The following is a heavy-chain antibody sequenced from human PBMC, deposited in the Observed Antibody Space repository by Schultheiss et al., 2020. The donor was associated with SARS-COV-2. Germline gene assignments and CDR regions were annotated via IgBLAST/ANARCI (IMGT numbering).Heavy chain of an antibody. D-gene: IGHD4-17*01. CDR1: GGSVSSGSYY. CDR3: ARTKGLSYDDYDHYYYYYGMDD. V-gene: IGHV4-61*01. Sequence: SETLSLTCTVSGGSVSSGSYYWSWIRQPPGKGLEWIGYIYYSGSTNYNPSLKSRVTISVDTSKNQFSLKLSSVTAADTAVYYCARTKGLSYDDYDHYYYYYGMDDWGQGTTGTVAS. J-gene: IGHJ6*02. CDR2: IYYSGST.